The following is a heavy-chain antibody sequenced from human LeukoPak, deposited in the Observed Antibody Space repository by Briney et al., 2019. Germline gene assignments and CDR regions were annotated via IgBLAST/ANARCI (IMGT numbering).Heavy chain of an antibody. V-gene: IGHV6-1*01. Sequence: KPSQTLSLTCVISGDSVSNNAWNWVRQTPSGGLECLGRTYYNSKWYNDYAESVKSRISISPDTSKNQFSLQLNSVTPEDTAVYYCARGWTRDGFNIWSQGTMVTVSS. D-gene: IGHD3/OR15-3a*01. CDR3: ARGWTRDGFNI. CDR2: TYYNSKWYN. CDR1: GDSVSNNA. J-gene: IGHJ3*02.